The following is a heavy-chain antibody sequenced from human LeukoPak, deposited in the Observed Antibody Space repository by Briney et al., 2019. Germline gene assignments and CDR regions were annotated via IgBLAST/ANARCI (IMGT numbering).Heavy chain of an antibody. CDR2: IIPIFGTA. Sequence: GSWVTVSCKACGGTFSSYSISWVRQAAGQGLAWMGGIIPIFGTANYAQKFQGRVTITANKSTSTAYMELSSLRSEDTAVYYCARVTSDDILTGSLYYWGQGTLVTVSS. D-gene: IGHD3-9*01. CDR1: GGTFSSYS. V-gene: IGHV1-69*06. J-gene: IGHJ4*02. CDR3: ARVTSDDILTGSLYY.